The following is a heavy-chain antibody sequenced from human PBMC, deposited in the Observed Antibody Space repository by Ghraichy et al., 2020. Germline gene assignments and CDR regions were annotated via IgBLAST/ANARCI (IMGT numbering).Heavy chain of an antibody. Sequence: SQTLSLTCSVNGGSFSGFSWGWVRQPPGKGLEWIAEIHESGRSTYRPSLKSRVSISLDTSRNQFSLNLNSVTVADTAVYYCVRGVVDSNKYDEYWGQGTLVAVST. J-gene: IGHJ1*01. CDR3: VRGVVDSNKYDEY. V-gene: IGHV4-34*01. CDR2: IHESGRS. D-gene: IGHD2/OR15-2a*01. CDR1: GGSFSGFS.